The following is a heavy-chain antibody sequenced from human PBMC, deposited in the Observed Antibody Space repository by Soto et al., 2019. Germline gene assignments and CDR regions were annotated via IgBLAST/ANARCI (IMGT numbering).Heavy chain of an antibody. CDR3: ARGYYDSSGQSNTFDI. CDR1: GASITSSY. CDR2: VVYSGST. J-gene: IGHJ3*02. D-gene: IGHD3-22*01. Sequence: PSETLSLTCTVSGASITSSYWSWIRQSPGERLEWIGFVVYSGSTNYNPSLKSRVTISVDTSKNQLSLKLKSVTAADTAVYYCARGYYDSSGQSNTFDIWGQGTMVTVSS. V-gene: IGHV4-59*01.